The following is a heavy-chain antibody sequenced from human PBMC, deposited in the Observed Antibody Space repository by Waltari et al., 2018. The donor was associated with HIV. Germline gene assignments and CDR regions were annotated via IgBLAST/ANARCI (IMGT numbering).Heavy chain of an antibody. D-gene: IGHD3-16*01. V-gene: IGHV3-73*01. CDR1: GFTFSASA. CDR3: TRALAY. J-gene: IGHJ4*02. CDR2: IRSRGNRYAT. Sequence: EVQLVESGGGLVQPGGSLRVSCEALGFTFSASAIHWVRQASGKGLEWVGRIRSRGNRYATAYGASVKGRFTVSRDDSKNTAYLQMNNLKTEDTAVYYCTRALAYWGQGTLVTVSP.